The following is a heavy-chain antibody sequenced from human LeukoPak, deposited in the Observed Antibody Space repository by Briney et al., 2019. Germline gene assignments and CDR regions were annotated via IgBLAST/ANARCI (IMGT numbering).Heavy chain of an antibody. Sequence: SETLSLTCAVSGYSISSSNWWGWIRQPPGKGLEWIGYIYYSGSTNYNPSLKSRVTMSVDTSKNQFSLKLSSVTAADTAVYYCARLRRVGATPFDYWGQGTLITVSS. J-gene: IGHJ4*02. CDR2: IYYSGST. CDR1: GYSISSSNW. V-gene: IGHV4-28*01. D-gene: IGHD1-26*01. CDR3: ARLRRVGATPFDY.